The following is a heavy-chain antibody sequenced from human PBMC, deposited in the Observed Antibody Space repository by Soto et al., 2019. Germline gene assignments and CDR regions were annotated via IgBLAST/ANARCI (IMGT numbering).Heavy chain of an antibody. Sequence: DVQLVESGGGLVQPGGSLRVSCAASGFTFRSHRIHWVRQAPGTGLEWVSRIDTDGGGTSYADSVKGRFTISTDNAENTVYLQMNGLRVEDTAVYYCATVFDVWGQGTLVTVSS. V-gene: IGHV3-74*01. CDR3: ATVFDV. J-gene: IGHJ4*02. CDR1: GFTFRSHR. D-gene: IGHD4-17*01. CDR2: IDTDGGGT.